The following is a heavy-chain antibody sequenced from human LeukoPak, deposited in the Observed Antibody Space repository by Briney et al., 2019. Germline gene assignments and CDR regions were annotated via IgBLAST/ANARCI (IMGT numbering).Heavy chain of an antibody. CDR1: GGSISSSSYY. D-gene: IGHD2-8*01. V-gene: IGHV4-39*01. J-gene: IGHJ5*02. CDR3: ASLMVDVTNWFDP. Sequence: PSETLSLTCTVSGGSISSSSYYWGWIRQPPGKGLEWIGSIYYSGTTYYNPSLKSRFTISVDTSKNQFSLKLSSVTAADTAVYYCASLMVDVTNWFDPWGQGTLVTVSS. CDR2: IYYSGTT.